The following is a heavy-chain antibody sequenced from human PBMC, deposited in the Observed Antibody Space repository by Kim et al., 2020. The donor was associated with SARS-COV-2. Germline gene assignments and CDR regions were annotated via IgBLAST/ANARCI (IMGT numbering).Heavy chain of an antibody. CDR3: AKAVTPTTVLTPLDY. Sequence: GGSLRLSCAASGFTFSSYGMHWVRQAPGKGLEWVAVISYDVSNKYYADSVKGRFTISRDNSKNTLYLQMNSLRAEDTAVYYCAKAVTPTTVLTPLDYWGQGTLVTVSS. J-gene: IGHJ4*02. CDR2: ISYDVSNK. V-gene: IGHV3-30*18. D-gene: IGHD4-17*01. CDR1: GFTFSSYG.